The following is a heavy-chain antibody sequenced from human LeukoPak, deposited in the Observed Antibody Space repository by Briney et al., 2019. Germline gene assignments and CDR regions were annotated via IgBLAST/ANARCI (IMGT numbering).Heavy chain of an antibody. D-gene: IGHD3-10*01. J-gene: IGHJ4*02. CDR3: ARFTYGSGSRDY. Sequence: PGGSLRLSCAASGFTFSSYWMHWVRQAPGKGLVWVSRINSDGSSTSYADSVKGRFTISRDNAKNTLYLQMNSLRAEDTAEYYCARFTYGSGSRDYWGQGTLVTVSS. V-gene: IGHV3-74*01. CDR2: INSDGSST. CDR1: GFTFSSYW.